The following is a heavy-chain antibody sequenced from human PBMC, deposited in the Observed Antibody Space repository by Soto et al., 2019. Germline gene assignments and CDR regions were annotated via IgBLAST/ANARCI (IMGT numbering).Heavy chain of an antibody. CDR1: GFTFGDYA. V-gene: IGHV3-49*04. CDR2: IRSKAHGGTS. J-gene: IGHJ4*02. D-gene: IGHD3-22*01. CDR3: SRALDSSGYYFTHY. Sequence: GVSLRLSCTASGFTFGDYAMSWVRQAPGRGLEWVGFIRSKAHGGTSEYAASVKARFTISRDDSKSIAYLQMNSLKTEDTAVYYCSRALDSSGYYFTHYWGQGTLVTVSS.